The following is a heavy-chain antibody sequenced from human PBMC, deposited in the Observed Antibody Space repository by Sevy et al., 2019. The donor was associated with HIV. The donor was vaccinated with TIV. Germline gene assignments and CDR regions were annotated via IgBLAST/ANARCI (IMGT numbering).Heavy chain of an antibody. Sequence: GGSLRLSCAASGFTFSSYSMNWVRQAPGKGLEWVSSISSSSSYIYYADSVKGRFTISRDNAKNSLYLQMNSLRAENTAVYYCAGGTQWPGPFDYWGQGTLVTVSS. CDR3: AGGTQWPGPFDY. D-gene: IGHD6-19*01. CDR2: ISSSSSYI. CDR1: GFTFSSYS. J-gene: IGHJ4*02. V-gene: IGHV3-21*01.